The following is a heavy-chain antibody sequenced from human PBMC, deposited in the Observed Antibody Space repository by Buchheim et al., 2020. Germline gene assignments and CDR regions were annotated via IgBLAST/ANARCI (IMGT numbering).Heavy chain of an antibody. V-gene: IGHV3-74*01. Sequence: EVQLVESGGGVVKPTGSLRLSCAASGFPFTNAWMSWVRQAPGKGLVWVSRINSEGSSTSYADSVKGRFTISRDNAKKTLYLQMNSLRAEDTAVYYCARDPHYYDSSGFLWYYYGMDVWGQGTT. D-gene: IGHD3-22*01. CDR3: ARDPHYYDSSGFLWYYYGMDV. J-gene: IGHJ6*02. CDR2: INSEGSST. CDR1: GFPFTNAW.